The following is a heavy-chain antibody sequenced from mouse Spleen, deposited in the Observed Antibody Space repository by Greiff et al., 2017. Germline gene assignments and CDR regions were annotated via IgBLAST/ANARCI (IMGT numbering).Heavy chain of an antibody. Sequence: EVKLVESEGGLVQPGSSMKLSCTASGFTFSDYYMAWVRQVPEKGLEWVANINYDGSSTYYLDSLKSRFIISRDNAKNILYLQMSSLKSEDTATYYCARLTTATDWYFDVWGAGTTVTVSS. CDR2: INYDGSST. V-gene: IGHV5-16*01. CDR3: ARLTTATDWYFDV. J-gene: IGHJ1*01. CDR1: GFTFSDYY. D-gene: IGHD1-2*01.